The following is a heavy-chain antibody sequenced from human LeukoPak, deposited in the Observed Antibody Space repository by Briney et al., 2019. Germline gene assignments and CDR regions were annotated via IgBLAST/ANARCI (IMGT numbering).Heavy chain of an antibody. CDR3: ARATYSYAPFDY. CDR1: GYTFTSYY. J-gene: IGHJ4*02. Sequence: ASVKVSCKASGYTFTSYYMHWVRQAPGQGLEWMGIINPSGGSTSYAQKFQGRVTMTRDMSTSTVYMELSSLRSEDTAVYYCARATYSYAPFDYWGQGTLVTVSS. V-gene: IGHV1-46*01. D-gene: IGHD5-18*01. CDR2: INPSGGST.